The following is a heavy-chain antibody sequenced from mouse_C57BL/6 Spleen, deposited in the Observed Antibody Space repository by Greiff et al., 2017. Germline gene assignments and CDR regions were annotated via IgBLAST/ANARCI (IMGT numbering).Heavy chain of an antibody. V-gene: IGHV1-54*01. D-gene: IGHD2-4*01. Sequence: QVQLQQSGAELVRPGTSVKVSCKASGYAFTNYLIEWVKQRPGQGLEWIGVINPGSGGTNYNEKFKGKATLTADKSSSTAYMQLSSLTSEDSAVYVCARYDYAAYAMDYWGQGTSVTVSS. CDR3: ARYDYAAYAMDY. J-gene: IGHJ4*01. CDR2: INPGSGGT. CDR1: GYAFTNYL.